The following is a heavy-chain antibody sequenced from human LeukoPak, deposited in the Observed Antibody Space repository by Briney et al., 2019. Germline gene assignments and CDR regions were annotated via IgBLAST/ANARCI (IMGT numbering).Heavy chain of an antibody. CDR1: GGSFSGYY. D-gene: IGHD3-10*01. V-gene: IGHV4-34*01. CDR2: INHSGST. CDR3: ARGDGITMVRGVNTTVDY. J-gene: IGHJ4*02. Sequence: PSETLSLTCAVYGGSFSGYYWSWIRQPPGKGLEWIGEINHSGSTNYNPSLKSRVTISVDTSKNQFSLKLSSVTAADTAVYYCARGDGITMVRGVNTTVDYWGQGTLVTVSS.